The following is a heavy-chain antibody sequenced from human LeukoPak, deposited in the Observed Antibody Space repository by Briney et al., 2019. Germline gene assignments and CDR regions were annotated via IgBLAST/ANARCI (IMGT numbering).Heavy chain of an antibody. V-gene: IGHV3-23*01. CDR1: GFTFSSYA. J-gene: IGHJ5*02. D-gene: IGHD1-7*01. Sequence: GGSLRLSCAASGFTFSSYAMSWVRQAPGKGLEWVSAISGSGGSTYYADSVKGRFTISRDNSKNTLYLNMNSLRAEDTAVYYCAKDKYATTLCWFDPWGQGTLVTVSS. CDR3: AKDKYATTLCWFDP. CDR2: ISGSGGST.